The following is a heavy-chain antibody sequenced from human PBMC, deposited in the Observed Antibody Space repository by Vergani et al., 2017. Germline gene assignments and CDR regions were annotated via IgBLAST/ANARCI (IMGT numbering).Heavy chain of an antibody. Sequence: QLQLQESGPGLVKPSATLSLTCSVSGASIRSSNYYWGWIGQPPGNGLEWIANIYYSGSTYYNPSLKSRVTISVDTSKNQFSLKLSSVTAADTAVYFCARHSTVEWLVKLGWIDPWGQGILVTVSS. CDR1: GASIRSSNYY. J-gene: IGHJ5*02. CDR3: ARHSTVEWLVKLGWIDP. D-gene: IGHD6-19*01. V-gene: IGHV4-39*01. CDR2: IYYSGST.